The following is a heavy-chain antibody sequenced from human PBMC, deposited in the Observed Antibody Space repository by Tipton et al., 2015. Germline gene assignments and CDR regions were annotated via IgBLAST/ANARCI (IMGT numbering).Heavy chain of an antibody. Sequence: TLSLTCTVSGDSIRSYYWSWIRQPPGKGLEWIGYIFYTGGTYYNPSLRSRVTMSIGTWESQFSLRLTSVTAAGTAIYYCAREPTNGNYFDDWGQGTLVTVSS. CDR1: GDSIRSYY. J-gene: IGHJ4*02. CDR3: AREPTNGNYFDD. V-gene: IGHV4-59*01. CDR2: IFYTGGT. D-gene: IGHD1-14*01.